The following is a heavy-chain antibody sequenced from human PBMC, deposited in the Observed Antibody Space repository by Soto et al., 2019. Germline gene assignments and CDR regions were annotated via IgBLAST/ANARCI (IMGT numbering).Heavy chain of an antibody. D-gene: IGHD1-26*01. CDR3: ARHWESRGGGHYYYYGMDV. CDR2: NYYSGST. J-gene: IGHJ6*02. CDR1: GFTFSSYA. Sequence: GSLRLSCAASGFTFSSYAMSWVRQAPGKGLEWIGYNYYSGSTNYNPSLKSRVTISVDTSKNQFSLKLSSVTAADTAVYYCARHWESRGGGHYYYYGMDVWGQGTTVTVSS. V-gene: IGHV4-59*08.